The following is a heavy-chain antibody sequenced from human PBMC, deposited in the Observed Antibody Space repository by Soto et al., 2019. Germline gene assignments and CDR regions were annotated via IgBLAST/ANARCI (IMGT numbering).Heavy chain of an antibody. Sequence: ASVKVSCKASGYTFTGYYIHWVRQAPGQGLEWMGWINPNSGGTNYAQKFQGRVTMTRNTSISTAYMELSSLRSEDTAVYYCARQNDYGDYVSYFQHWGQGTLVTVSS. CDR3: ARQNDYGDYVSYFQH. V-gene: IGHV1-2*02. CDR2: INPNSGGT. CDR1: GYTFTGYY. D-gene: IGHD4-17*01. J-gene: IGHJ1*01.